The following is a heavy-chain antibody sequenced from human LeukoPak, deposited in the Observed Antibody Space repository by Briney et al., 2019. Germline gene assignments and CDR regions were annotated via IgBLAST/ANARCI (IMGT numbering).Heavy chain of an antibody. Sequence: SETLSLTCTASGGSISTYYWSWIRQPPGKGLEWIGYNYYSGGTNYNPSLKSRLTISVDTSKNQFSLRLSSVTAADTAVYYCARSPTGGSPFFDYWGQGTLVTVSS. J-gene: IGHJ4*02. D-gene: IGHD2-15*01. CDR1: GGSISTYY. CDR2: NYYSGGT. CDR3: ARSPTGGSPFFDY. V-gene: IGHV4-59*01.